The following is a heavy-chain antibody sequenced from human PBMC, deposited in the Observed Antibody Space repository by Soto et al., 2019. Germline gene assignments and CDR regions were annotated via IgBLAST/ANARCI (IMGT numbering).Heavy chain of an antibody. CDR3: AGEGIAAAGTPNWFDP. CDR1: GGTFSSYA. D-gene: IGHD6-13*01. Sequence: SVKVSCKASGGTFSSYAISWVRQAPGQGLEWMGGIIPIFGTANYAQKFQGRVTITADESTSTAYMELSSLRSEDTAVYYCAGEGIAAAGTPNWFDPWGQGTLVTVSS. J-gene: IGHJ5*02. CDR2: IIPIFGTA. V-gene: IGHV1-69*13.